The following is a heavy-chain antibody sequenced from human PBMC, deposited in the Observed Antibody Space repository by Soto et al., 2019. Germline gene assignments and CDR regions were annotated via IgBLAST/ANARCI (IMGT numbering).Heavy chain of an antibody. CDR2: ISIPXNYI. CDR3: ARGSEDLTSNFDD. Sequence: GESLKISCAASWFTFTRYSMNWVRQSPGKWLESVSSISIPXNYIYYADCMKGRFTVSRDNAKNSVYLEMKSLSAEDTALYYCARGSEDLTSNFDDWGQGTLVTVSS. J-gene: IGHJ4*02. V-gene: IGHV3-21*01. CDR1: WFTFTRYS.